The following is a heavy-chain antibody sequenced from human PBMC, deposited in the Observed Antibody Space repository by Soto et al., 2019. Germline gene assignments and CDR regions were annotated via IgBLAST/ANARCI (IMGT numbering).Heavy chain of an antibody. CDR1: GGSISSYY. D-gene: IGHD2-15*01. Sequence: SETLSLTCTVSGGSISSYYWSWIRQPPGKGLEWIGYIYYSGSTNYNPSLKSRVTISVDTSKNQFSLKLSSVTAADTAVYFCARHAGRNIVTLVAALNPPNWFDSWGQGTLVTVSS. V-gene: IGHV4-59*08. J-gene: IGHJ5*01. CDR2: IYYSGST. CDR3: ARHAGRNIVTLVAALNPPNWFDS.